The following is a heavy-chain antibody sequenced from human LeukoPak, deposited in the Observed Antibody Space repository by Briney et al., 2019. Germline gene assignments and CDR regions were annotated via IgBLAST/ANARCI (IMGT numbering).Heavy chain of an antibody. J-gene: IGHJ4*02. Sequence: SQTLSLTRTVSGGSISSGGYYWSWIRQHPGKGLEWIGYIYYSGSTYYNPSLKSRVTISVDTSKNQFSLKLSSVTAADTAVYYCARGGTYYYDSSGPAFDYWGQGTLVTVSS. CDR3: ARGGTYYYDSSGPAFDY. D-gene: IGHD3-22*01. CDR2: IYYSGST. V-gene: IGHV4-31*03. CDR1: GGSISSGGYY.